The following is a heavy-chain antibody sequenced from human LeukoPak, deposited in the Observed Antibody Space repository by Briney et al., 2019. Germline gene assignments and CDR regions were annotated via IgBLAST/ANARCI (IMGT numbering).Heavy chain of an antibody. D-gene: IGHD3-3*01. CDR2: ISGNGGST. V-gene: IGHV3-64D*09. J-gene: IGHJ4*02. Sequence: GGSLRLSCSASGFTFSRYPIHWVRQAPGKGLEYVSAISGNGGSTYYADSVKGRFTISRDNSKNTLYLQMSSLRTEDTAIYYCVKAQYDFWSGLDYWGQGTLVTVSS. CDR3: VKAQYDFWSGLDY. CDR1: GFTFSRYP.